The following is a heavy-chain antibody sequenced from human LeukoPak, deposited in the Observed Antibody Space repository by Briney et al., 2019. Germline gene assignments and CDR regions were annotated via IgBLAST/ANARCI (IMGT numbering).Heavy chain of an antibody. CDR1: GGSISSSSYY. J-gene: IGHJ4*02. V-gene: IGHV4-39*01. CDR2: IYYSGST. CDR3: ASRERITMIVVVMDFDY. D-gene: IGHD3-22*01. Sequence: SETLSLTCTVSGGSISSSSYYWGWIRQPPGKELEWNGSIYYSGSTYYNPSLKSRVTISVDTSKNQFSLKLSSVPAADTAVYYCASRERITMIVVVMDFDYWGQGTLVTVSS.